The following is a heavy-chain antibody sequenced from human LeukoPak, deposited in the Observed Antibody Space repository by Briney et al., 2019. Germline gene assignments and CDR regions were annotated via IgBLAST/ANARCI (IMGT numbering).Heavy chain of an antibody. CDR1: GLTLTTFD. J-gene: IGHJ5*02. V-gene: IGHV3-23*01. CDR2: ISGNDPTK. D-gene: IGHD2-21*01. CDR3: AKGLDTYSSRYLNRIFVS. Sequence: GGSLRLSCIASGLTLTTFDMVWVRQAPGRGLEWVSIISGNDPTKIYADSVKGRFTISRDDLKNTIYLQMDSLRDEDTAFYYCAKGLDTYSSRYLNRIFVSSGQGTLVTVSS.